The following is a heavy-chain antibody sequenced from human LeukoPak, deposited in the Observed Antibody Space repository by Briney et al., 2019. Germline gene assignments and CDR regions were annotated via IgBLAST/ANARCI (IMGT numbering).Heavy chain of an antibody. Sequence: ASVKVSCKASGYTFTSYGISWVRQAPGQGLEWMGWISAYNGNTNYAQKLQGRVTMTTDTSTSTAYMELRSLRSDDTAVYYCARDTRGYSYGFLGYWGQGTLVTVSS. V-gene: IGHV1-18*01. J-gene: IGHJ4*02. CDR2: ISAYNGNT. D-gene: IGHD5-18*01. CDR1: GYTFTSYG. CDR3: ARDTRGYSYGFLGY.